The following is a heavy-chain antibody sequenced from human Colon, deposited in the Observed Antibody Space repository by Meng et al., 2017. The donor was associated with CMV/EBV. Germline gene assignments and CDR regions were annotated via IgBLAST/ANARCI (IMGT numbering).Heavy chain of an antibody. CDR2: INPDGSST. J-gene: IGHJ6*02. CDR1: GFTFSNSW. CDR3: VLRLRNSDGMDV. D-gene: IGHD3-3*01. Sequence: GESLKISCAASGFTFSNSWMHWVRQGPGKGLVWVSRINPDGSSTSYADSVKGRFTISRDNAKNTVFLQMNSLRTEDTAVYYCVLRLRNSDGMDVWGQGTTVTVSS. V-gene: IGHV3-74*01.